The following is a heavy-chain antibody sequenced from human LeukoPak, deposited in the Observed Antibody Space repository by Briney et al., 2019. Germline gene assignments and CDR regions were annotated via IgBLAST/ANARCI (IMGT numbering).Heavy chain of an antibody. V-gene: IGHV1-69*13. D-gene: IGHD4-23*01. CDR3: ARGWLAETTVVTPYNY. CDR1: GGTFSSYA. J-gene: IGHJ4*02. Sequence: SVKVSCKASGGTFSSYAISWVRQAPGQGLEWMGGIIPIFGTANYAQKFQDRVTITAVESMSTVYMELSSLRSEDTAVYYCARGWLAETTVVTPYNYWGQGTLVTVSS. CDR2: IIPIFGTA.